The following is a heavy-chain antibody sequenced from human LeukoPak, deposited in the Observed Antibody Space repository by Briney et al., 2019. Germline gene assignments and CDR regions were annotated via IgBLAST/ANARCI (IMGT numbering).Heavy chain of an antibody. D-gene: IGHD4-11*01. V-gene: IGHV3-43*01. J-gene: IGHJ4*02. CDR2: ISWDGGST. CDR1: GYTFDDYT. Sequence: GGSLRLSCAASGYTFDDYTMHWVRQAPGKGLEWVSLISWDGGSTYYADSVKGRFTISRDNSKNSLYLQMNSLRTEDTALYYCAKALTTTVTTPFDYWGQGTLVTVSS. CDR3: AKALTTTVTTPFDY.